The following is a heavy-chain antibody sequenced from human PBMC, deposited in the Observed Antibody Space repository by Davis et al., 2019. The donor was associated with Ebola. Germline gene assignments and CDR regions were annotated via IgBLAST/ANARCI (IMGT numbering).Heavy chain of an antibody. D-gene: IGHD6-6*01. CDR1: GLIFTSYG. CDR2: ISHDGSDK. J-gene: IGHJ4*02. Sequence: RGSLRLSCAASGLIFTSYGMHWVRQAPGNGLEWVALISHDGSDKYYADSLKGRVTISRDNSKNTLYLQMNSLRAEDTAVYYCAKDPSSSEPDYWGQGTLVTVSS. V-gene: IGHV3-30*18. CDR3: AKDPSSSEPDY.